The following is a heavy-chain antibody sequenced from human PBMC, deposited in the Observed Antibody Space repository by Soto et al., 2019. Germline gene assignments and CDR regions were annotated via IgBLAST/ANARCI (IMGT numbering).Heavy chain of an antibody. CDR3: ARDRGECSSTSCYNYYYYGMDV. CDR2: IIPIFGTA. J-gene: IGHJ6*02. V-gene: IGHV1-69*13. D-gene: IGHD2-2*02. Sequence: SVKVSCKASGGTFSSYSISWVRQAPGQGLEWMGGIIPIFGTANYAQKFQGRVTITADESTSTAYMELSSLRSEDTAVYYCARDRGECSSTSCYNYYYYGMDVWGQGTTVTVSS. CDR1: GGTFSSYS.